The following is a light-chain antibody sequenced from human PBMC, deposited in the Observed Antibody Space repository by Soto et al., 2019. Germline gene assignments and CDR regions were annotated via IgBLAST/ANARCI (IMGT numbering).Light chain of an antibody. Sequence: QSALTQPRSVSGFPGQSVTLSCTGTSRDVGTFNSVSWYQQRPGKAPQLIIYDVTKRPSGVPDRFSGSKSGNTAPLTISGLQAADESEYFCCSYSGSSTWVFGGGTKVTVL. CDR3: CSYSGSSTWV. CDR1: SRDVGTFNS. J-gene: IGLJ2*01. CDR2: DVT. V-gene: IGLV2-11*01.